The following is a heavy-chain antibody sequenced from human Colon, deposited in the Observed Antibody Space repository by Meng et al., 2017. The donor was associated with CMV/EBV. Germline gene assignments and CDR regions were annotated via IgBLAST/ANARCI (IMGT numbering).Heavy chain of an antibody. CDR1: GFTFSSYS. CDR3: ARTPRGYCTNGVCLHYFDY. CDR2: ISSTGNYI. V-gene: IGHV3-21*01. J-gene: IGHJ4*02. Sequence: GESLKISCAASGFTFSSYSMNWVRQAPGKGLEWVSSISSTGNYIYYADSMKGRFTISRDNAKNSLYLQMNSLRAEDTAVYYCARTPRGYCTNGVCLHYFDYWGQGTLFPLSS. D-gene: IGHD2-8*01.